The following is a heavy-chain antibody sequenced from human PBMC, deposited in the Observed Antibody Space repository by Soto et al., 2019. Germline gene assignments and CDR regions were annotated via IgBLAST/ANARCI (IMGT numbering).Heavy chain of an antibody. V-gene: IGHV3-21*01. Sequence: EVQLVESGGGLVKPGGSLRLSCAASGFTFSSYSMNWVRQAPGKGLEWVSSISSSSSYIYYADSVKGRFTISRDNAKNSLYLQMNSLRAEDTAVYYCARDHTPLGYCSGGRCYFDYWGQGTLVTVSS. CDR2: ISSSSSYI. CDR1: GFTFSSYS. J-gene: IGHJ4*02. CDR3: ARDHTPLGYCSGGRCYFDY. D-gene: IGHD2-15*01.